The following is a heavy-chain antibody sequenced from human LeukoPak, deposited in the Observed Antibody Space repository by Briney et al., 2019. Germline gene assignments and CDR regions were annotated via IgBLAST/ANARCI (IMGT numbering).Heavy chain of an antibody. CDR3: ARRLSSGWPYYYYGMDV. D-gene: IGHD6-19*01. J-gene: IGHJ6*02. Sequence: SETLSLTCAVYGGSFSGYYWSWIRQPPGKGLEWIGEINHSGSTNYNPSLKSRVTISVDTSKNQFSLKLSSVTAADTAMYYCARRLSSGWPYYYYGMDVWGQGTTVTVSS. CDR2: INHSGST. CDR1: GGSFSGYY. V-gene: IGHV4-34*01.